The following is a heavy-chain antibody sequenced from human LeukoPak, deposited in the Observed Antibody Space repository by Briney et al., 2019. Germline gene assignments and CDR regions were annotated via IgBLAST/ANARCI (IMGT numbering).Heavy chain of an antibody. Sequence: SGGSLRLSCAASGFTFSSYSMNWVRQAPGKGLEWVSSISSSSSYIYYADSVKGRFTISRDNAKNSLYLQMNSLRAEDTAVYYCAKDLSYYYDSSGYFDYWGQGTLVTVSS. J-gene: IGHJ4*02. CDR3: AKDLSYYYDSSGYFDY. CDR1: GFTFSSYS. D-gene: IGHD3-22*01. V-gene: IGHV3-21*04. CDR2: ISSSSSYI.